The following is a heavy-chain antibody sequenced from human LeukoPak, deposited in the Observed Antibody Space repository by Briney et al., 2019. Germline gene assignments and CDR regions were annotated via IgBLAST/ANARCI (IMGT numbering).Heavy chain of an antibody. CDR1: GGTFSSYA. Sequence: SVKVSCKASGGTFSSYAISWVRQASGQGLEWMGGIIPIFGTANYAQKFQGRVTITADESTSTAYMELSSLRSEDTAVYYCARFSYYDSSGYPHPRPNYGYCYYGMDVWGQGTTVTVSS. J-gene: IGHJ6*02. V-gene: IGHV1-69*13. CDR2: IIPIFGTA. D-gene: IGHD3-22*01. CDR3: ARFSYYDSSGYPHPRPNYGYCYYGMDV.